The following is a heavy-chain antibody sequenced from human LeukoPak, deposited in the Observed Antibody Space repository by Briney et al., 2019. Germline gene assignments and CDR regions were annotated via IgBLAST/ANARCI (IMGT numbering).Heavy chain of an antibody. CDR2: INPNSGGT. Sequence: ASVKVSCKASGYTFTGYYMHWVRQAPGQGREWMGWINPNSGGTNYAQKFQGRVTMTRDTSISTAYMELSSLRSDDTAVYYCAREATGVSYYYYYMDVWGKGTTVTVSS. CDR3: AREATGVSYYYYYMDV. CDR1: GYTFTGYY. D-gene: IGHD2-8*01. J-gene: IGHJ6*03. V-gene: IGHV1-2*02.